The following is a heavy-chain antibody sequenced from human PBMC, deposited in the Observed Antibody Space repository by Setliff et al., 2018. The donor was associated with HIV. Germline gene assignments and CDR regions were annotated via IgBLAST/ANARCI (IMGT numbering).Heavy chain of an antibody. CDR1: GYTFTNYA. Sequence: GASVKVSCKASGYTFTNYAIHWVRQAPGQRLEWMGWINPGNGNTKYSQKFQGRVTITRDTSATTAYMELSSLRSEDTAIIYCAREPIGGDDAFDIWGQGTMVTVSS. CDR3: AREPIGGDDAFDI. D-gene: IGHD2-21*02. J-gene: IGHJ3*02. V-gene: IGHV1-3*01. CDR2: INPGNGNT.